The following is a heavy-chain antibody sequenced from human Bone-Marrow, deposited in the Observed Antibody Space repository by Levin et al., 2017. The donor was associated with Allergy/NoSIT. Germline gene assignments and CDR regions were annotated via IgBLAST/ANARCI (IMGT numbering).Heavy chain of an antibody. CDR1: GFTFSSYD. J-gene: IGHJ4*02. Sequence: SGGSLRLSCAASGFTFSSYDMHWVRQATGKGLEWVSAIGTAGDTYYPGSVKGRFTISRENAKNSLYLQMNSLRAGDTAVYYCARADCSSTSCYGIDYWGQGTLVTVSS. CDR2: IGTAGDT. V-gene: IGHV3-13*04. D-gene: IGHD2-2*01. CDR3: ARADCSSTSCYGIDY.